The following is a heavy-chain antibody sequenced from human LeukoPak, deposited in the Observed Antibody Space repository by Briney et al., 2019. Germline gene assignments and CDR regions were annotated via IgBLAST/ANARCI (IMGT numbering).Heavy chain of an antibody. Sequence: PGGSLRLSCAASGFTFSSYAMHWVRQAPGKGLEWVAVIWYDGSNKYYADSVKGRFTISRDNSKNTLYLQMNSLRAEDTAVYYCARQRSSGWSQDFWGQGTLVTVSS. CDR3: ARQRSSGWSQDF. J-gene: IGHJ4*02. CDR2: IWYDGSNK. D-gene: IGHD6-19*01. CDR1: GFTFSSYA. V-gene: IGHV3-33*08.